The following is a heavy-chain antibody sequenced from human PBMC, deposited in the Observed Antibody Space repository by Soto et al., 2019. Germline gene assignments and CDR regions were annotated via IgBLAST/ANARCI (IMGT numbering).Heavy chain of an antibody. CDR3: ARDRNIVASFWFDP. Sequence: QVQLVQSGAEVKKPGSSVKVSCKASGGTFSSFAVNWLRQAPGQGPEWMGDINPIFGTANYAQKSQGRVTITADESRNTVYMELRSLKSEDTAVYYCARDRNIVASFWFDPWGQGTLVTVSS. CDR2: INPIFGTA. J-gene: IGHJ5*02. D-gene: IGHD2-15*01. V-gene: IGHV1-69*12. CDR1: GGTFSSFA.